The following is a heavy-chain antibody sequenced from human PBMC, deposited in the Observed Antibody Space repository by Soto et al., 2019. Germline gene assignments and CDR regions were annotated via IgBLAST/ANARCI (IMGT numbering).Heavy chain of an antibody. D-gene: IGHD1-26*01. V-gene: IGHV1-18*01. CDR2: ISAYNGNT. Sequence: GASVKVSCKASGYSFTRYYINWVRQAPGQGLEWKGWISAYNGNTHYEEKLQGKVTLTTDTSTSTAYKELRSLRSDDTAVYFCARGGQWDFLSDYWGQGTLVTVSS. J-gene: IGHJ4*02. CDR3: ARGGQWDFLSDY. CDR1: GYSFTRYY.